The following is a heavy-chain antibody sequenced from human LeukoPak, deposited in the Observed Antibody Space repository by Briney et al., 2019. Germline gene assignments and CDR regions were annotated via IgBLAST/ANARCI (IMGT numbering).Heavy chain of an antibody. CDR2: ISDSGDRA. J-gene: IGHJ4*02. D-gene: IGHD3-22*01. V-gene: IGHV3-23*01. CDR1: GFTFRSYA. Sequence: GGSLRLSCAASGFTFRSYAMTWVRQAPGKGLEWVSAISDSGDRAYYADSVKGRFTISRDNSKNTLYLQMNSLRAEDTAVYYCAKDNSYDSSGYFDYWGQRTLVTVSS. CDR3: AKDNSYDSSGYFDY.